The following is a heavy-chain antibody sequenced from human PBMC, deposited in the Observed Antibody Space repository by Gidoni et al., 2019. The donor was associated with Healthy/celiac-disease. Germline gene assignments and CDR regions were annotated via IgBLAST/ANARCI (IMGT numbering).Heavy chain of an antibody. CDR2: IYSGGST. V-gene: IGHV3-66*01. Sequence: EVQLVESGGDLVQPGGSLRLSCAASGLTVSSNYMSWVRQAQGKGLEWVSVIYSGGSTYYADSVKGRFTISRDNSKNTLYLQMNSLRAEDTAVYYCARGITMIVATAFDIWGQGTMVTVSS. J-gene: IGHJ3*02. CDR1: GLTVSSNY. D-gene: IGHD3-22*01. CDR3: ARGITMIVATAFDI.